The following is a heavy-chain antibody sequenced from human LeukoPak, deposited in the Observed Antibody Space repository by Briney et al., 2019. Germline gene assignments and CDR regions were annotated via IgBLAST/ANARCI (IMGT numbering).Heavy chain of an antibody. D-gene: IGHD6-19*01. V-gene: IGHV6-1*01. J-gene: IGHJ4*02. Sequence: PSQTLSLTCAISGDSVSSNSAAWNWIRQSPSRGLEWLGRTYYRSKWYNNYALSVKSRMTVNPDTSKNQISLQLNSVTPEDTAVYYCARESAGTYYFDYWGQGALVTVSS. CDR1: GDSVSSNSAA. CDR3: ARESAGTYYFDY. CDR2: TYYRSKWYN.